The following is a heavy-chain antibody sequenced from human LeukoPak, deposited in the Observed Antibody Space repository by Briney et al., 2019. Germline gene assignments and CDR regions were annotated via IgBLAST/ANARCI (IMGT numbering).Heavy chain of an antibody. CDR2: ISGSGGST. CDR1: GFTFSSYA. V-gene: IGHV3-23*01. D-gene: IGHD3-3*01. CDR3: AKGEIFGVVLEYFQH. J-gene: IGHJ1*01. Sequence: HSGGSLRLSCAASGFTFSSYAMSWVRQAPGKGLEWVSAISGSGGSTYYADSVKGRFTISRDNSKNTLYLQMNSLRAEDTAVYYCAKGEIFGVVLEYFQHWGQGTLLTVSS.